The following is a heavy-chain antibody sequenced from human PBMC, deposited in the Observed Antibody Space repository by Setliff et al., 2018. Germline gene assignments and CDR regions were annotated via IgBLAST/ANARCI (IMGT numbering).Heavy chain of an antibody. J-gene: IGHJ4*02. V-gene: IGHV1-69*06. D-gene: IGHD2-15*01. CDR3: AKGSCSGGSCYFKAQEFDY. Sequence: ASVKVSCKTSGGTFNSYGIDWVRQAPGQGLEWMGRSIPISGTTKYAQKFQDRVTITADKSTSTAYMELSSLTSDDTAVYYCAKGSCSGGSCYFKAQEFDYWGQGTLVTVSS. CDR1: GGTFNSYG. CDR2: SIPISGTT.